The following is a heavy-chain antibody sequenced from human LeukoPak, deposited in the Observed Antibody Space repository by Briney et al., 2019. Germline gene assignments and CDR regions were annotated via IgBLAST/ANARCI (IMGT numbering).Heavy chain of an antibody. V-gene: IGHV3-7*01. D-gene: IGHD3-22*01. CDR3: ASSQPAMYYYDSSGYPGHIDY. CDR2: IKQDGSEK. CDR1: GFTFSSYW. J-gene: IGHJ4*02. Sequence: TGGSLRLSCAASGFTFSSYWMSWVRQAPGKGLKWVANIKQDGSEKYYVDSVKGRFTISRDNAKNSLYLQMNSLRAEDTAVYYCASSQPAMYYYDSSGYPGHIDYWGQGTLVTVSS.